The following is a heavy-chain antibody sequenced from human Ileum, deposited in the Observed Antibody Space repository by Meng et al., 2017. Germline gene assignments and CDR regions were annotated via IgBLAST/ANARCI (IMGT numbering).Heavy chain of an antibody. CDR3: ARGVSAAGLFDN. V-gene: IGHV4-31*03. CDR2: IHYTGST. CDR1: GGSIGSAAYY. D-gene: IGHD2-2*01. Sequence: QVQLQESGPGLVKVSQTLSLNCTVAGGSIGSAAYYWTWIRQHPAKGLEWIGYIHYTGSTSYNTSLESRTSTSIDTSNNQFSLKVTSVTAADTAVYYCARGVSAAGLFDNWGPGTLVTVSS. J-gene: IGHJ4*02.